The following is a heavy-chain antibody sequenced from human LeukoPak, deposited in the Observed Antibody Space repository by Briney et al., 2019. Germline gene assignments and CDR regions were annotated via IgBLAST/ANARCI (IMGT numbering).Heavy chain of an antibody. J-gene: IGHJ4*02. Sequence: PSETLSLTCTVSGGSISGNFWSWIRQPPGKGLEWIGYIFYSGSTNYNPSLKSRVTMSVDTSKNQFSLKLTSVTAADTAVYYCAGELTVAGKTIFDCWGQGILVTVSS. CDR3: AGELTVAGKTIFDC. CDR1: GGSISGNF. CDR2: IFYSGST. V-gene: IGHV4-59*01. D-gene: IGHD6-19*01.